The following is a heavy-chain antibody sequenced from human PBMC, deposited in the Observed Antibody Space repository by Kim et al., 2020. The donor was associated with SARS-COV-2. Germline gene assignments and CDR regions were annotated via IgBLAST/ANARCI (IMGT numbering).Heavy chain of an antibody. CDR1: GFTFSSHA. D-gene: IGHD3-10*01. Sequence: GGSLRLSCAASGFTFSSHAMTWVRQAPGKGLEWVSSITTTGSSTYYPDSVKGRFTISRDNSEKTLYLQMSSLRAEDTALYYCAKDYQGSSWGQGTMVTVS. V-gene: IGHV3-23*01. CDR3: AKDYQGSS. J-gene: IGHJ3*01. CDR2: ITTTGSST.